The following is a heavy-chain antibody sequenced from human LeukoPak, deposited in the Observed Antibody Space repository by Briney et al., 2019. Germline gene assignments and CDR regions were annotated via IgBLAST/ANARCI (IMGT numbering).Heavy chain of an antibody. V-gene: IGHV1-2*02. Sequence: ASAKVSCKASGYTFTGYSMHWVRQAPGQGLEWMGWINPNSGGTNYAQKFQGRVTMTRDTSISTAYMELSRLRSDDTAVYYCARVEVYSSSPGDAFDIWGQGTMVTVSS. D-gene: IGHD6-13*01. CDR1: GYTFTGYS. CDR2: INPNSGGT. J-gene: IGHJ3*02. CDR3: ARVEVYSSSPGDAFDI.